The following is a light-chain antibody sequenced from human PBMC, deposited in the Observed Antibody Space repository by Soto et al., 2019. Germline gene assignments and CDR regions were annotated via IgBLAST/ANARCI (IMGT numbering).Light chain of an antibody. CDR1: QSVDSSF. V-gene: IGKV3-20*01. J-gene: IGKJ1*01. CDR3: QQYVSSVT. CDR2: GAS. Sequence: EIVLTQSPGSLSLSPGERATLSCRASQSVDSSFFAWYQQKPGQAPRLLIYGASNRATGIPDRFSGRGSGTDFTLTISRLEPEDFAVYYCQQYVSSVTFGQWTKVEIK.